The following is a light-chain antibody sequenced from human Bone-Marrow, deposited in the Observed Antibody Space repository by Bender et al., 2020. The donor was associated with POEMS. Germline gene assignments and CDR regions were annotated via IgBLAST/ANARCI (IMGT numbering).Light chain of an antibody. CDR3: QTYDSRNLVV. CDR1: SGSIDSNY. CDR2: ESH. Sequence: NFMLTQPHSVSGSPGETVTISCTRSSGSIDSNYVQWYQQRPGSAPTTVIYESHRTPSGVPDRFSGSIDSASNSASLTISGLKAEDEADYYCQTYDSRNLVVFGGGTKLTVL. J-gene: IGLJ2*01. V-gene: IGLV6-57*04.